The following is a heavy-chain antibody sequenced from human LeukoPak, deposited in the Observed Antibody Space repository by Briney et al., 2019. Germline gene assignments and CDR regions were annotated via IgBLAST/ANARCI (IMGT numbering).Heavy chain of an antibody. D-gene: IGHD3-22*01. CDR1: GGSISSSSYS. CDR3: ESLSYDDSGCNAGYKYYGMDV. Sequence: PSETLSLTCTVSGGSISSSSYSWGWIRQPPGKGLEWIGSVYFTGSTYSNSSLKSRVTISVDTSKNQFSLRLSSVTAADTAVYHCESLSYDDSGCNAGYKYYGMDVWGQGTTVTVS. J-gene: IGHJ6*02. V-gene: IGHV4-39*01. CDR2: VYFTGST.